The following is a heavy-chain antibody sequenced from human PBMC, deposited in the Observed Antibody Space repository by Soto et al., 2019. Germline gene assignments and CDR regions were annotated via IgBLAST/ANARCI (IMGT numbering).Heavy chain of an antibody. CDR1: GYIFTSYY. CDR2: INPGDGST. CDR3: DREATPTVNNYYYILAA. J-gene: IGHJ6*03. D-gene: IGHD4-4*01. V-gene: IGHV1-46*03. Sequence: QVQLVQSGAEVRKPGASVKVSCKASGYIFTSYYIHWVRQAPGQGLEWMGVINPGDGSTIYAEKLQGRFPMTQDTPTSTVYMEVSIRISEETAVYYCDREATPTVNNYYYILAAWGKGTSVTVSS.